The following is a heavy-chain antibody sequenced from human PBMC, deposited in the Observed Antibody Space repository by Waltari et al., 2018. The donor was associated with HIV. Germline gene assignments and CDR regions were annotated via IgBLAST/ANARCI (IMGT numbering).Heavy chain of an antibody. CDR2: INTKSGNT. CDR3: ARGFNYYDSSGYRFDP. V-gene: IGHV1-8*01. Sequence: QVQLVQSGSEVRKPGASVKVSCKASGYTFTSYDINWVRQATGQGLEGMGWINTKSGNTGYAQKFQGRVTMTRNTSISTVYMELRSLRSEDTAKYYCARGFNYYDSSGYRFDPWGQGTLVTVSS. J-gene: IGHJ5*02. CDR1: GYTFTSYD. D-gene: IGHD3-22*01.